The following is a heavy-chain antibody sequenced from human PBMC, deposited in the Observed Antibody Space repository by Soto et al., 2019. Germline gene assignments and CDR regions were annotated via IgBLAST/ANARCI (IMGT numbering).Heavy chain of an antibody. J-gene: IGHJ6*02. CDR3: ARDQITVRGGYYYYGMDV. Sequence: GGSLRLSCAASGFTFSRFAIHWVRQAPGKGLERVALISYDGSEEYYADSVKGRFTISRDNSKNTVYLQMNSLRAEDTAVYYCARDQITVRGGYYYYGMDVWGQGTTVTVSS. V-gene: IGHV3-30-3*01. CDR2: ISYDGSEE. D-gene: IGHD4-17*01. CDR1: GFTFSRFA.